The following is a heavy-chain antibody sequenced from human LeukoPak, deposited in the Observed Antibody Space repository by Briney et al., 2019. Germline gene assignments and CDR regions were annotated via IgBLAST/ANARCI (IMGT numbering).Heavy chain of an antibody. J-gene: IGHJ6*02. V-gene: IGHV3-11*01. CDR1: GFTFSDYY. Sequence: GGSLRLSCAASGFTFSDYYMSWIRQAPGKGLEWVSYISSSGSTIYYADSVKGRFTISRDNAKNSLYLQMNSLRAEDTAVYYCARDLVGAPKNYSYYGLDVWGQGTTVTVSS. CDR2: ISSSGSTI. CDR3: ARDLVGAPKNYSYYGLDV. D-gene: IGHD1-26*01.